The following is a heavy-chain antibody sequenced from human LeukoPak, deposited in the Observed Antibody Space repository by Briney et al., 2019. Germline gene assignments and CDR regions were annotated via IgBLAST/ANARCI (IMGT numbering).Heavy chain of an antibody. D-gene: IGHD3-10*01. CDR3: AKFGLAGSGRYHDAFDI. V-gene: IGHV3-23*01. J-gene: IGHJ3*02. Sequence: GGSLRLSCAASGFTFSSYGMTWVRQAPGKGLEWVSAVSGSGGSTYYADSVKGRSTISRDNSKNTLYLQMNSLRAEDTAVYYCAKFGLAGSGRYHDAFDIWGQGTMVTV. CDR1: GFTFSSYG. CDR2: VSGSGGST.